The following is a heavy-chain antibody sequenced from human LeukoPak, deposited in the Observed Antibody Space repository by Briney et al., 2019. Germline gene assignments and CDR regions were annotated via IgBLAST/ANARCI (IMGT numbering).Heavy chain of an antibody. Sequence: SVKVSCKASGYTFTSYGISWVRQAPGQGLEWMGGIIPIFGTANYAQKFQGRVTITADKSTSTAYMELSSLRSEDTAVYYCARAEHSSGWYGYYYYYYMDVWGKGTTVTVSS. J-gene: IGHJ6*03. CDR3: ARAEHSSGWYGYYYYYYMDV. CDR2: IIPIFGTA. CDR1: GYTFTSYG. D-gene: IGHD6-19*01. V-gene: IGHV1-69*06.